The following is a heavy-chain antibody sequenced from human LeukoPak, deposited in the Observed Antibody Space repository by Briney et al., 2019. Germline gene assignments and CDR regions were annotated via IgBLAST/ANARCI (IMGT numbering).Heavy chain of an antibody. CDR3: ARAAPYYDFWSGYYRNDNWLDP. J-gene: IGHJ5*02. Sequence: ASVKVSCKASGYTFTSYGISWVRQAPGQGLEWMGWISAYNGNTNYAQKLQGRVTMTTDTSTSTAYMELRSLRSDDTAVYYCARAAPYYDFWSGYYRNDNWLDPWGQGTLVTVSS. CDR2: ISAYNGNT. CDR1: GYTFTSYG. V-gene: IGHV1-18*01. D-gene: IGHD3-3*01.